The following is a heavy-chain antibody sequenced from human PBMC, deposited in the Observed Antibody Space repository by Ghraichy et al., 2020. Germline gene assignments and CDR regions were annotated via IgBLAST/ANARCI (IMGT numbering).Heavy chain of an antibody. CDR3: ATQSWSNFEY. CDR2: MGQDGSST. CDR1: GFNFEAYW. J-gene: IGHJ4*02. V-gene: IGHV3-7*01. D-gene: IGHD3-10*01. Sequence: RGSLRLSCVASGFNFEAYWMSWVRQAPGKGLEWVANMGQDGSSTQFVDSMRDRFTISRDNGKNSLFLQMNSLRADDTAVYYCATQSWSNFEYWGQGILVTVFS.